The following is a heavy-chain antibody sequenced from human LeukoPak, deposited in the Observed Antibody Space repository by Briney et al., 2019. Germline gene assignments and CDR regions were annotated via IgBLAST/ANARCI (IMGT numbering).Heavy chain of an antibody. Sequence: GGSLRLSCAASGFTFSSYAMSWVRQAPGKGLEWVSVISGSGVSTYYADSVKGRFTTSRDNSKNTLYLQMNSLRADDTALYYCAKAQVHRTWELLLAFDYWGQGTLVTVSS. CDR3: AKAQVHRTWELLLAFDY. D-gene: IGHD2-15*01. V-gene: IGHV3-23*01. J-gene: IGHJ4*02. CDR2: ISGSGVST. CDR1: GFTFSSYA.